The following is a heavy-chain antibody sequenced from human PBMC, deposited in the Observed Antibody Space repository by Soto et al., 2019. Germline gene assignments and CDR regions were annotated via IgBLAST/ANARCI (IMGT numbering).Heavy chain of an antibody. Sequence: QITLKESGPTLAKPTQPLTLTCTFSGFSLSTSGAGVAWIRHPQGKALDWHALIYWDDAKRYTPSLKSRLTITKDTTKYQVVHTTTNMDPVDTATSYCAHRANLNDYVDAWFDPWGQGTLVAVS. CDR1: GFSLSTSGAG. J-gene: IGHJ5*02. D-gene: IGHD4-17*01. CDR2: IYWDDAK. CDR3: AHRANLNDYVDAWFDP. V-gene: IGHV2-5*02.